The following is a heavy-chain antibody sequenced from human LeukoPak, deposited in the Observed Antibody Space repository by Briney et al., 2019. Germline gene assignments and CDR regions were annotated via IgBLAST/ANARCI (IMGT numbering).Heavy chain of an antibody. V-gene: IGHV3-7*01. CDR1: GFTFSTHA. CDR3: ARDRTSGGPLGY. J-gene: IGHJ4*02. Sequence: PGGSLRLSCAASGFTFSTHAMHWVRQAPGKGLEWVANIKQDGSEKYYVDSVKGRFTISRDNAKNSLYLQMNSLRAEDTAVYYCARDRTSGGPLGYWGQGTLVTVSS. CDR2: IKQDGSEK. D-gene: IGHD3-10*01.